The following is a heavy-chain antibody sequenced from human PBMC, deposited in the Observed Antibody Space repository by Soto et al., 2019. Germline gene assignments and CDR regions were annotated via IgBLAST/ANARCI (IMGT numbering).Heavy chain of an antibody. CDR3: ARIDYTGSPLIDY. D-gene: IGHD1-26*01. J-gene: IGHJ4*02. Sequence: SGPTLVNPTETLTLTCSVSGFSLTLGRMAVTWIRQPPGKALEWLAHILSTGETSYATSLKTRVTISKDISKSQVLLTMTNVDTVDTATYFCARIDYTGSPLIDYWCQGTLVTVSS. CDR1: GFSLTLGRMA. V-gene: IGHV2-26*01. CDR2: ILSTGET.